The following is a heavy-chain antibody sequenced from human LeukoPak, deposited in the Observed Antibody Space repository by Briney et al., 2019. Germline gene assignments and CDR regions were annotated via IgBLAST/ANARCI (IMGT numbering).Heavy chain of an antibody. Sequence: GASVKVSCKASGYTFTSYGISWVRQAPGQGLEWMGWISAYNGNTNYAQKLQGRVTMTTDTSTSTAYMELRSLRSDDTAVYYCARDYDFWSGYYILPFDYWGQGTLVTVSS. J-gene: IGHJ4*02. CDR2: ISAYNGNT. CDR1: GYTFTSYG. D-gene: IGHD3-3*01. V-gene: IGHV1-18*01. CDR3: ARDYDFWSGYYILPFDY.